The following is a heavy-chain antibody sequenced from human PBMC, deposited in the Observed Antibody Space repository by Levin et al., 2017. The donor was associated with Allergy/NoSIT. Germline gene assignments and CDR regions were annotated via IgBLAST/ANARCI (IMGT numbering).Heavy chain of an antibody. V-gene: IGHV3-48*02. CDR1: GFPSSIYN. CDR2: ITTGRSTT. D-gene: IGHD4-11*01. CDR3: TRDEGVDYIGNY. Sequence: GGSLRLSCAASGFPSSIYNMNWVRQAPGKGLEWVSYITTGRSTTVYADSVKGRFTISRDDAKNSLYLQMNSLRDEDTAVYYCTRDEGVDYIGNYWGQGTLVTVSS. J-gene: IGHJ4*02.